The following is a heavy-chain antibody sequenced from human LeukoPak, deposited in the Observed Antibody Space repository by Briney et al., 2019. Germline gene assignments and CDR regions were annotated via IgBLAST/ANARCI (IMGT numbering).Heavy chain of an antibody. J-gene: IGHJ4*02. V-gene: IGHV3-74*01. CDR1: GFTFSSYW. Sequence: GGSLRLSCAASGFTFSSYWMHWVRQAPGKGLVWVSRINSDGSSTSYADSVKGRFTISRDNAKNTLYLQMNSLRAEDTAVYYCARGTHSSSWYGVMYYFDYGGQGTLVTVPS. CDR3: ARGTHSSSWYGVMYYFDY. CDR2: INSDGSST. D-gene: IGHD6-13*01.